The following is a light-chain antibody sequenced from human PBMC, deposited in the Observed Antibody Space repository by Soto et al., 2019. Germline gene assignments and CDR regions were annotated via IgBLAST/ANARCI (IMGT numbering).Light chain of an antibody. Sequence: ENVLTQSPGTLSLSPGEGATLSCRASQSVTKNFLAWYQQKPGQAPRLLIYGASSRPGGIPDRFSGSGSGTDFTLTIPRLEPEDLAVYYCQQDGSSPYTFGQGTKVEIK. CDR1: QSVTKNF. J-gene: IGKJ2*01. V-gene: IGKV3-20*01. CDR2: GAS. CDR3: QQDGSSPYT.